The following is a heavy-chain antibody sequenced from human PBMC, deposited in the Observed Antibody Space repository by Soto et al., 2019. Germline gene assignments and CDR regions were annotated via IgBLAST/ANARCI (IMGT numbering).Heavy chain of an antibody. CDR2: IIPIFGTA. J-gene: IGHJ4*02. V-gene: IGHV1-69*13. D-gene: IGHD3-10*01. CDR3: ARVFSFGQLLPLDY. Sequence: SVKVSFKASGGTFSSYAISWVRQAPGQGLEWMGGIIPIFGTANYAQKFQGRVTITADESTSTAYMELSSLRSEDTAVYYCARVFSFGQLLPLDYWGQGTLVTVSS. CDR1: GGTFSSYA.